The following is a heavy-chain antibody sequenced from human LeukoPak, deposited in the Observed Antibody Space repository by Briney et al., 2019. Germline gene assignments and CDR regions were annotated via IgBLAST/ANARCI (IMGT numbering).Heavy chain of an antibody. J-gene: IGHJ6*02. Sequence: GGSLRLSCAASGFTFSSYGMHWVRQAPGKGLEWVAVISYDGSNKYYADSVKGRFTISRDNAKNSLYLHMNSLRAEDTAVYYCARGHYGLDVWGQGTTVTASS. CDR1: GFTFSSYG. CDR3: ARGHYGLDV. V-gene: IGHV3-30*03. CDR2: ISYDGSNK.